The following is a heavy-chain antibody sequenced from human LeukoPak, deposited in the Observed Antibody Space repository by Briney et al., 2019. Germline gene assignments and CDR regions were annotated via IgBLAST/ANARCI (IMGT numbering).Heavy chain of an antibody. CDR3: ARHQWVPAFDI. D-gene: IGHD1-26*01. CDR1: GDSIGSGNYY. CDR2: IWADGAP. J-gene: IGHJ3*02. Sequence: PSQTLSLTCTVSGDSIGSGNYYWSWIRQPAGKGLEWIGRIWADGAPTYRPSLKSRVTISVDTSKNQFSLRLSSVTAADTGVYYCARHQWVPAFDIWGQGTMVTVSS. V-gene: IGHV4-61*02.